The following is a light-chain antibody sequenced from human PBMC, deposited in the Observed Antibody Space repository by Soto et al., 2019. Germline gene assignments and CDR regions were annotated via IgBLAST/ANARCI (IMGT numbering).Light chain of an antibody. CDR2: LGS. J-gene: IGKJ1*01. V-gene: IGKV2-28*01. Sequence: DIVMTQSPRSLPVTPGEPASISCRSSQSLLHSNGCNYLDWYLQKPGQSPQLLIYLGSNRASGVPDRFSGSGSGTDFTLKISRVEAEDVGVYYCVQTIHWPWTFGQGTKVDIK. CDR3: VQTIHWPWT. CDR1: QSLLHSNGCNY.